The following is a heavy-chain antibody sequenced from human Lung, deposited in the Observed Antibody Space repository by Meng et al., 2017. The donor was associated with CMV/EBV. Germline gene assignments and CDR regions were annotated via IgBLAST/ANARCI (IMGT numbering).Heavy chain of an antibody. CDR1: GFTFSDYY. CDR3: ARGRIAVAVLFDP. Sequence: SLKISXAASGFTFSDYYMSWIRQAPGKGLEWVSYISSSGSTIYYADSVKGRFTISRDNAKNSLYLQMNSLRAEDTAVYYCARGRIAVAVLFDPWGQGTRVTVSS. J-gene: IGHJ5*02. V-gene: IGHV3-11*01. CDR2: ISSSGSTI. D-gene: IGHD6-19*01.